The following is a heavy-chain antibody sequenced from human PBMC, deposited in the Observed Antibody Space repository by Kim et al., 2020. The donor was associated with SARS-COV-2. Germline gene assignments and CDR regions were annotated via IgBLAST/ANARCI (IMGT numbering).Heavy chain of an antibody. Sequence: GGSLRLSCAASGFTFDDYAMHWVRQAPGKGLEWVSGISWNSGSIGYADSVKGRFTISRDNAKNSLYLQMNSLRAEDTALYYCAKDISFWGQIAAAGRPYYYYGMDVWGQGTTVTVS. CDR2: ISWNSGSI. J-gene: IGHJ6*02. V-gene: IGHV3-9*01. D-gene: IGHD6-13*01. CDR3: AKDISFWGQIAAAGRPYYYYGMDV. CDR1: GFTFDDYA.